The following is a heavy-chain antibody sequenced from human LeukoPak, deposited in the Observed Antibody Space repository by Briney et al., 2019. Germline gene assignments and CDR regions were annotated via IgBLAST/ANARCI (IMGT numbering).Heavy chain of an antibody. CDR3: ARGQARLAWFDP. Sequence: SETLSLTCTVSGYSLSSGYYWGWIRQPPGKGLQWIGTIYHSGSTFYNPSLKSRVTISVDTSKNQFSLRLTSVIAADTAVYYCARGQARLAWFDPWGQGTLVTVSS. CDR2: IYHSGST. V-gene: IGHV4-38-2*02. CDR1: GYSLSSGYY. D-gene: IGHD6-19*01. J-gene: IGHJ5*02.